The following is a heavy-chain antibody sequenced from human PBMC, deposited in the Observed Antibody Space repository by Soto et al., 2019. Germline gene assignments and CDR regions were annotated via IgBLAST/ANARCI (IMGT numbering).Heavy chain of an antibody. Sequence: EVQLVESGGGLVQPGGSLRLSCAASGFTVSSNYMSWVRKAPGKGLEWVSVIYSGGSTYYADSVKGRFTISRDNSKNTMYLQVNSLGAEGMSVYYCAREQSVRMVYAMAWYFDLWGGGTLVIVFS. CDR1: GFTVSSNY. CDR2: IYSGGST. D-gene: IGHD2-8*01. CDR3: AREQSVRMVYAMAWYFDL. V-gene: IGHV3-66*01. J-gene: IGHJ2*01.